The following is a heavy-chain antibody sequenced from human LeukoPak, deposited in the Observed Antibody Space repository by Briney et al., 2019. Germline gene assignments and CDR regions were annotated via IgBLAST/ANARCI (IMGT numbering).Heavy chain of an antibody. Sequence: SETLSLTCTVSGGSISSSSYYWGWIRQPPGKGLEGIGSIYYSGSTYYNPSLKSRVTISVDTSKNQFSLKLSSVTAADTAVYYCARQDSYDSSGYYLDIDYWGQGTLVTVSS. V-gene: IGHV4-39*01. D-gene: IGHD3-22*01. J-gene: IGHJ4*02. CDR1: GGSISSSSYY. CDR3: ARQDSYDSSGYYLDIDY. CDR2: IYYSGST.